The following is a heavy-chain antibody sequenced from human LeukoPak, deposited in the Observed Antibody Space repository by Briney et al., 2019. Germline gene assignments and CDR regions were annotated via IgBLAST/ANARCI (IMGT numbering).Heavy chain of an antibody. CDR2: IYPGDSHT. V-gene: IGHV5-51*01. CDR3: GLYYDFWSGPTS. CDR1: GYSFTKYW. Sequence: GESLKISCRGSGYSFTKYWIGWVRQMPGKGLEWVGIIYPGDSHTKYSPSSQGHVTISVDRSTSTAYLQWNTLQASDSAMYYCGLYYDFWSGPTSWGQGTLVTVSS. D-gene: IGHD3-3*01. J-gene: IGHJ4*02.